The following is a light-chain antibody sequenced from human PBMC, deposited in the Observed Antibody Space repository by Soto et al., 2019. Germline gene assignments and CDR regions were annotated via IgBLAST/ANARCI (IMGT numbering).Light chain of an antibody. CDR1: QSVSSAY. V-gene: IGKV3-20*01. CDR2: GAS. CDR3: QQYATSRWT. Sequence: ETVLTQSPATLSLSPGDRATLSCRASQSVSSAYLAWYQQKPGQAPRLLIFGASSRAAGTPDRFSGSGSGTDFTLTISRLEPEDFAVYYCQQYATSRWTFGPGTKVEIK. J-gene: IGKJ1*01.